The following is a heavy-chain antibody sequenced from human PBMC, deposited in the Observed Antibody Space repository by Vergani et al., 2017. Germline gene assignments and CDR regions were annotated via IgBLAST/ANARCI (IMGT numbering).Heavy chain of an antibody. Sequence: QVQLVQSGAEVKKPGASVKVSCKASGYTFTSYYMHWVRQAPGQGLEWMGIINPSGGSTSYAQKFQGRVTMTRDTSTSTVYMELSSLRSEDTAVYYCAGEGGETHTVTRGWFDPWGQGTLVTVSS. CDR1: GYTFTSYY. D-gene: IGHD4-17*01. V-gene: IGHV1-46*03. J-gene: IGHJ5*02. CDR3: AGEGGETHTVTRGWFDP. CDR2: INPSGGST.